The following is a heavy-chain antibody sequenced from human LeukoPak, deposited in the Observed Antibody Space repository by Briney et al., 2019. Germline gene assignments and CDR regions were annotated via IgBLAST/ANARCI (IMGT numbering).Heavy chain of an antibody. CDR2: INPNSGGT. V-gene: IGHV1-2*02. CDR1: GYTFTGYY. J-gene: IGHJ6*03. CDR3: ARDRSGGHGGNSIYYYYMDV. Sequence: DSVKVSCKASGYTFTGYYMHWVRQAPGQGLEWMGWINPNSGGTNYAQKFQGRVTMTRDTSISTAYMELSRLRSDDTAVYYCARDRSGGHGGNSIYYYYMDVWGKGTTVTISS. D-gene: IGHD4-23*01.